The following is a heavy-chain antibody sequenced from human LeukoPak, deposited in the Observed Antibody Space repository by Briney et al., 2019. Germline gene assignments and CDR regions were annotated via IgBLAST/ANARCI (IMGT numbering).Heavy chain of an antibody. CDR1: GGSISSSSYY. V-gene: IGHV4-61*01. CDR2: IYYSGST. D-gene: IGHD3-22*01. Sequence: SETLSLTCTVSGGSISSSSYYWSWIRQPPGKGLEWIGYIYYSGSTNYSPSLKSRVTISVDTSKDQFSLKLSSVTAADTAVYYCARGRREYYYDSSGYNYFDYWGQGTLVTVSS. CDR3: ARGRREYYYDSSGYNYFDY. J-gene: IGHJ4*02.